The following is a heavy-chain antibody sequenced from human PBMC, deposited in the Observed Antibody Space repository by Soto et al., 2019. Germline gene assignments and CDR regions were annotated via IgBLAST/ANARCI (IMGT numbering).Heavy chain of an antibody. CDR1: GGSISSGGYY. D-gene: IGHD3-22*01. Sequence: QVHLQESGPELVKPSQTLSLTCTVSGGSISSGGYYWSWIRQHPEKGMEWIGYIYYSGSTYYNPSLKSRITTSVDTSKNQFSLKLSSVTAADAAVYYCARYNNSGSHAFDIWGQGTMVTVSS. CDR2: IYYSGST. V-gene: IGHV4-31*03. CDR3: ARYNNSGSHAFDI. J-gene: IGHJ3*02.